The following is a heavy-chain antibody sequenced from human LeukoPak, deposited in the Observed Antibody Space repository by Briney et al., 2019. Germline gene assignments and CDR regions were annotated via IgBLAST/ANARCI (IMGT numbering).Heavy chain of an antibody. V-gene: IGHV3-66*01. Sequence: SGGSLRLSCAASESIVSSNYMSWVRQAPGKGLEWVSVIYSGGSTYYADSVKGRFTISRDNSKNTLYLQMNSLRAEDTAVYYCARTYYYDSIGPYYSDYWGQGTLVTVSS. CDR1: ESIVSSNY. D-gene: IGHD3-22*01. CDR3: ARTYYYDSIGPYYSDY. CDR2: IYSGGST. J-gene: IGHJ4*02.